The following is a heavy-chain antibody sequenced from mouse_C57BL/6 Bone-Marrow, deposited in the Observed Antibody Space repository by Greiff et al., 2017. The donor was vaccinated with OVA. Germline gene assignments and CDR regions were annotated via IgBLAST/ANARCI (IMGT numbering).Heavy chain of an antibody. J-gene: IGHJ2*01. V-gene: IGHV5-6*01. CDR3: ASLTGFDY. D-gene: IGHD4-1*01. Sequence: EVQVVESGGDLVKPGGSLKLSCAASGFTFSSYGMSWVRQTPDKRLEWVATISSGGSYTYYPDSVKGRFTISRDNAKNTLYLQMSSLKSEDTAMYYCASLTGFDYWGQGTTLTVSS. CDR1: GFTFSSYG. CDR2: ISSGGSYT.